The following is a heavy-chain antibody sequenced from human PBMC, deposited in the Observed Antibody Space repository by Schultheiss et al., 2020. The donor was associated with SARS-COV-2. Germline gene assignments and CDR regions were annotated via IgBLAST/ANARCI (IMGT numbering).Heavy chain of an antibody. D-gene: IGHD5-24*01. Sequence: GESLKISCAASGFTFSSYAMHWVRQAPGKGLEWVAVISYDGSNKYYADSVKGRFTISRDNSKNTLYLQMNSLRAEDTAVYYCARVGDGYNPRDGMDVWGQGTTVTVSS. J-gene: IGHJ6*02. CDR2: ISYDGSNK. V-gene: IGHV3-30-3*01. CDR1: GFTFSSYA. CDR3: ARVGDGYNPRDGMDV.